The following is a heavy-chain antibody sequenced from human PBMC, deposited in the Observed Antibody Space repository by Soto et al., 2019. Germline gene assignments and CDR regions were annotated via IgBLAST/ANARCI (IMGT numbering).Heavy chain of an antibody. D-gene: IGHD3-22*01. CDR3: ARDRAQITLIVVAQPAY. J-gene: IGHJ4*02. V-gene: IGHV1-18*01. Sequence: ASVKVSCKASGYTFTSYGISWVRQAPGQGLEWMGWISAYNGNTNYAQKLQGRVTMTTDTSTSTAYMELRSLRSDDTAVYYCARDRAQITLIVVAQPAYWGQGTLVTVSS. CDR1: GYTFTSYG. CDR2: ISAYNGNT.